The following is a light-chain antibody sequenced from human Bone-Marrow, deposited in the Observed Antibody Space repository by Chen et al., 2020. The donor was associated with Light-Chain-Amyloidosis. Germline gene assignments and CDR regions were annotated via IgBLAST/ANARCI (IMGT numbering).Light chain of an antibody. Sequence: QSALTQPASVSGSPGQSLTISCTGTSSDVGGYNYVSWYQHHPGKAPKLMIYDVDVRPSAVSSRCSSSKSDNTASLTLSGLQPEDEADYSCSSYTSNNTPVFGGGTKLTVL. V-gene: IGLV2-14*03. CDR3: SSYTSNNTPV. CDR1: SSDVGGYNY. J-gene: IGLJ2*01. CDR2: DVD.